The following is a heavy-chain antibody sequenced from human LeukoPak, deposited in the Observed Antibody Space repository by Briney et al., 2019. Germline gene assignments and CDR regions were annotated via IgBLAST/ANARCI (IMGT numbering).Heavy chain of an antibody. CDR1: GGSVSSGSYY. Sequence: PSETLSLTCTVSGGSVSSGSYYWSWIRQPPGKGLEWIGYIYYSGSTNYNPSLKSRVSISVDTSKNQFSLKLSSVTAADTAVYYCARDNQYYYDNSGYYYDYYYYGMDVWGQGTTVTVSS. CDR2: IYYSGST. CDR3: ARDNQYYYDNSGYYYDYYYYGMDV. J-gene: IGHJ6*02. D-gene: IGHD3-22*01. V-gene: IGHV4-61*01.